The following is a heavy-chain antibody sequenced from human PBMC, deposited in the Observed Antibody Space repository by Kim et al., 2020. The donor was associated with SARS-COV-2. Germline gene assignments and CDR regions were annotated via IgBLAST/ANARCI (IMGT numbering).Heavy chain of an antibody. Sequence: ASVKVSCKASGYTFTSYGISWVRQAPGQGLEWMGWISAYNGNTNYAQKLQGRVTMTTDTSTSTAYMELRSLRSDDTAVYYCARVRWDFGVVSWFDPWGQGTLVTVSS. J-gene: IGHJ5*02. CDR1: GYTFTSYG. CDR3: ARVRWDFGVVSWFDP. D-gene: IGHD3-3*01. V-gene: IGHV1-18*01. CDR2: ISAYNGNT.